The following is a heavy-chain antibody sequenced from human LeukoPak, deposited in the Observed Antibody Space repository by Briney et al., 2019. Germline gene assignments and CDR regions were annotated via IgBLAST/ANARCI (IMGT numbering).Heavy chain of an antibody. V-gene: IGHV3-11*04. CDR3: ARMVVSGGYSSYFYYYGMDV. CDR1: GFTFSDYY. D-gene: IGHD5-12*01. CDR2: ISSSGSTI. J-gene: IGHJ6*02. Sequence: GGSLRLSCAASGFTFSDYYMSWIRQAPGKGLEWVSYISSSGSTIYYADSVKGRFTISRDNAKNSLYLQMNSLRAEDTAVYYCARMVVSGGYSSYFYYYGMDVWGQGTTVTVSS.